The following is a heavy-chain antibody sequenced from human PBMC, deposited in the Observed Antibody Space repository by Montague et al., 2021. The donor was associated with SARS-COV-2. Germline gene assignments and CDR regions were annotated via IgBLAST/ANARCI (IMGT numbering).Heavy chain of an antibody. CDR2: IYHSGST. D-gene: IGHD3-22*01. V-gene: IGHV4-4*02. CDR3: ARAHCSGYACYSLGWFDP. CDR1: GVSIRTYNW. J-gene: IGHJ5*02. Sequence: SETLSLTCTVSGVSIRTYNWWSWVRQPPGKGLEWIGEIYHSGSTYYNPSLESRVTISVDKSKNQFSLKLSFVTAADTAMYYCARAHCSGYACYSLGWFDPWGQGTLVTVSS.